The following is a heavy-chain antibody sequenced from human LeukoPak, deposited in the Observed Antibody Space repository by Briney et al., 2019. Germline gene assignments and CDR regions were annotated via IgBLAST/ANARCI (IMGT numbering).Heavy chain of an antibody. J-gene: IGHJ5*02. CDR1: GFTFSDYY. D-gene: IGHD1-7*01. CDR3: ARVITGTTKENWFDP. CDR2: ISSSSSYT. Sequence: GGSLRLSCAASGFTFSDYYMSWIRQAPGKGLEWVSYISSSSSYTNYADSVKGRFTISRDNAKNSLYLQMNSLRAEDTAVYYCARVITGTTKENWFDPWGLGTLVTVSS. V-gene: IGHV3-11*06.